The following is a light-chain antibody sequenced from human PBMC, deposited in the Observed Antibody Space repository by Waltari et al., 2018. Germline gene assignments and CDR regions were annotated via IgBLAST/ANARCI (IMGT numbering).Light chain of an antibody. CDR2: DDR. J-gene: IGLJ2*01. CDR3: QVWDTTSDHVV. CDR1: NIGGKS. Sequence: SYVLTQPPSVSVAPGKTARITCGGNNIGGKSVNWYHQKPGQAPLLVIYDDRDRPSGIPERFSASNSGNTATLTISRVEGEDEADYYCQVWDTTSDHVVFGGGTQLTVL. V-gene: IGLV3-21*03.